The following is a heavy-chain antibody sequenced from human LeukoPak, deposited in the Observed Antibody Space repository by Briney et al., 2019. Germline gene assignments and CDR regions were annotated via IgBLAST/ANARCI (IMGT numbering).Heavy chain of an antibody. CDR2: ISSSSSSYI. Sequence: GGSLRLSCAASGFTFNNYNMIWVRQAPGKGLEWVSSISSSSSSYIYYADSVKGRFTISRDSARNSLYLQMSSLRAEDTAVYYCARDRGGTLMVYARGKDYYYMDVWGKGTTVTVSS. J-gene: IGHJ6*03. D-gene: IGHD2-8*01. CDR1: GFTFNNYN. V-gene: IGHV3-21*01. CDR3: ARDRGGTLMVYARGKDYYYMDV.